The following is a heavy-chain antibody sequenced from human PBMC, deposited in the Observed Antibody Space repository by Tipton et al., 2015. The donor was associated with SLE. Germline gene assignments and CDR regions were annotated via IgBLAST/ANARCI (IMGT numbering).Heavy chain of an antibody. Sequence: SLRLSCAASGFTVSSNYMSWVRQAPGKGLEWVSVIYSGGSTYYADSVKGRFTISRDNSKNTLYLQMNSLRAKDTAVYYCARDGYCGGDCYSGAFDIWGQGTMVTVSS. CDR1: GFTVSSNY. J-gene: IGHJ3*02. CDR3: ARDGYCGGDCYSGAFDI. D-gene: IGHD2-21*01. CDR2: IYSGGST. V-gene: IGHV3-53*05.